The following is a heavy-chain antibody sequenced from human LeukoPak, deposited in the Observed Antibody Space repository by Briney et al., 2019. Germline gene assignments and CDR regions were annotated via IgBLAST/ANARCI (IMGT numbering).Heavy chain of an antibody. J-gene: IGHJ4*02. CDR1: GGSFSGYY. CDR3: ARGTRYYGSGLPIFDY. V-gene: IGHV4-34*01. CDR2: INHSGST. D-gene: IGHD3-10*01. Sequence: SETLSLTCAVYGGSFSGYYWSWIRQPPGKGLEWIGEINHSGSTNYNPSLKSRVTISVDTSKNQSSLKLSSVTAADTAVYYCARGTRYYGSGLPIFDYWGQGTLVTVSS.